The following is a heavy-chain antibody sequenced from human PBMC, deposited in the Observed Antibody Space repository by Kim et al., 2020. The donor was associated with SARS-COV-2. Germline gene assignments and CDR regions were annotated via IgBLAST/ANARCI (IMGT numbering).Heavy chain of an antibody. CDR1: GGSISSSSYY. CDR2: IYYSGST. D-gene: IGHD6-19*01. V-gene: IGHV4-39*01. CDR3: ASLRGQWLVIDSFFDY. J-gene: IGHJ4*02. Sequence: SETLSLTCTVSGGSISSSSYYWGWIRQPPGKGLEWIGSIYYSGSTYYNPSLKSRVTISVDTSKNQFSLKLSSVNAADTAVYYCASLRGQWLVIDSFFDYWGQGTLVTVSS.